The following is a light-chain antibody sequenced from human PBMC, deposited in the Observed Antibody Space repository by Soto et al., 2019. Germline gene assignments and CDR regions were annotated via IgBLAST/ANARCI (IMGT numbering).Light chain of an antibody. Sequence: QSALTQPASVSGSPGQSITISCTGTSSDVGAYDCVSWYQQHPGEVPKLMIFDVSDRPSGVSNRFSGSKSGNTASLTISGLQAEDEADYYCSSFTTSTSYVFGTGTKVTVL. CDR3: SSFTTSTSYV. CDR1: SSDVGAYDC. V-gene: IGLV2-14*03. J-gene: IGLJ1*01. CDR2: DVS.